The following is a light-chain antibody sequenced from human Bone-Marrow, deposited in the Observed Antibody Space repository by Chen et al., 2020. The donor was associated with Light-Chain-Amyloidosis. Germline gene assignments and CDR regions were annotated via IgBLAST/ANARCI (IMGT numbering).Light chain of an antibody. CDR2: EDD. CDR1: SGSIATNY. CDR3: QSYQGSSQGV. J-gene: IGLJ3*02. V-gene: IGLV6-57*01. Sequence: NFMLTQPHSVSESPGKTVIISCTRSSGSIATNYVQWYQQRPGSSPTTVIYEDDQRPSGVPDRFSGSIDRSSNSASLTISGLKTEDEAAYYCQSYQGSSQGVFGGGTKLTV.